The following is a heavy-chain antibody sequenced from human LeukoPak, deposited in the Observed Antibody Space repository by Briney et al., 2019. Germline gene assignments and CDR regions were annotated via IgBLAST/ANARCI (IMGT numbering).Heavy chain of an antibody. Sequence: PGGSLRLSCAASGFTFGNHAMSWVRQAPGKGLQWVSTIASYGGTTYYADSVKGRLTISRDNFKHAVYLQMNSLRAEDTAVYSCWGYHYYGSGRDAFDIWGQGTLVTVSS. V-gene: IGHV3-23*01. CDR3: WGYHYYGSGRDAFDI. J-gene: IGHJ3*02. CDR2: IASYGGTT. CDR1: GFTFGNHA. D-gene: IGHD3-10*01.